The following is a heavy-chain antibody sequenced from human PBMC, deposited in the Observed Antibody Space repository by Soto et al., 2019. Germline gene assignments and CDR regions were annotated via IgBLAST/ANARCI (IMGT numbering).Heavy chain of an antibody. J-gene: IGHJ6*02. Sequence: PGGSLRLSCAASGFTFSSYSMNWVRQAPGKGLEWVSYISSSSSTIYYADSVKGRFTISRDNAKNSLYLQMNSLRDEDTAVYYCARVTGDYYYYGMDVWGQGTTVTVSS. CDR3: ARVTGDYYYYGMDV. CDR1: GFTFSSYS. CDR2: ISSSSSTI. D-gene: IGHD7-27*01. V-gene: IGHV3-48*02.